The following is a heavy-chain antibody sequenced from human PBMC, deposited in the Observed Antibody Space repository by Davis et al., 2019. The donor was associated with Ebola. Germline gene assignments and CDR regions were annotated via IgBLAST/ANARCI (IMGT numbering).Heavy chain of an antibody. CDR1: GFTFSSYS. J-gene: IGHJ5*02. V-gene: IGHV3-21*01. CDR3: ATDSTYYYGSGYNWFDP. CDR2: ISSDSDYI. Sequence: PGGSLRLSCAASGFTFSSYSMSWVRQAPGKGLEWVSSISSDSDYIYYADSAKGRFTISRDNAKNSLYLQMNSLRAEDTAVYYCATDSTYYYGSGYNWFDPWGQGTLVTVSS. D-gene: IGHD3-10*01.